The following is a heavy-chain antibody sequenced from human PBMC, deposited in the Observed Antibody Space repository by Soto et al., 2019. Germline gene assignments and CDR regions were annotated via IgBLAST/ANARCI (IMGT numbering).Heavy chain of an antibody. CDR3: ARDDPNSRYVSSSAFDY. D-gene: IGHD6-6*01. CDR2: IIPMFGTA. Sequence: SVKVSCKASGGTFSSYAISWVRQAPGQGLEWMGGIIPMFGTANYAQKFQGRVTITADESTSTAYMELSSLRSDDTAVYYCARDDPNSRYVSSSAFDYWGQGTLVTISS. CDR1: GGTFSSYA. J-gene: IGHJ4*02. V-gene: IGHV1-69*13.